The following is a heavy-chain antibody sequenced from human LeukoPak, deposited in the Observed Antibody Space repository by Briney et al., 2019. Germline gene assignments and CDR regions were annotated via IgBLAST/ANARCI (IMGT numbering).Heavy chain of an antibody. CDR3: ASGSSGYYPDDAFDI. Sequence: ASVKVSCKASGYTFTSYDINWVRQATGQGLEWMGWMNPNSGNTGYAQKFQGRVTMTRNTSISTAYMELSSLRSEDTAVYYCASGSSGYYPDDAFDIWGQGTMVTVSS. CDR2: MNPNSGNT. J-gene: IGHJ3*02. CDR1: GYTFTSYD. V-gene: IGHV1-8*01. D-gene: IGHD3-22*01.